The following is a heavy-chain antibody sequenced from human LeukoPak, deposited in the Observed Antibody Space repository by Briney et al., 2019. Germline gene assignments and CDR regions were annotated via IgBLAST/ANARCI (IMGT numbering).Heavy chain of an antibody. D-gene: IGHD2-2*01. V-gene: IGHV3-7*01. Sequence: PGGSLRLSCAASRFTFSSYWMSWVRQAPGKGREWVAHIKQDGSEKYYVDSVKGRFTISRDNAKNSLYLQMNSLRAEDTAVYYCARGSPFEPAALPFDYWGQGTLVTVSS. J-gene: IGHJ4*02. CDR2: IKQDGSEK. CDR3: ARGSPFEPAALPFDY. CDR1: RFTFSSYW.